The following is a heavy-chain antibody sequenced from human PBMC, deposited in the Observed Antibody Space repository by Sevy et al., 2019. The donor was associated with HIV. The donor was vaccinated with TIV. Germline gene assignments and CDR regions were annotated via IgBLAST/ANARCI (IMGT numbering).Heavy chain of an antibody. J-gene: IGHJ4*02. V-gene: IGHV3-21*01. CDR2: ISSSSSYI. D-gene: IGHD4-4*01. Sequence: GGSLRLSCAASGLTFSSYSMNWVRQAPGKGLEWVSSISSSSSYIYYADSVKGRFTISRDNAKNSLYLQMNSLRAEDTAVYYCARVIYKHDYSNYEFDYWGQGTLVTVSS. CDR1: GLTFSSYS. CDR3: ARVIYKHDYSNYEFDY.